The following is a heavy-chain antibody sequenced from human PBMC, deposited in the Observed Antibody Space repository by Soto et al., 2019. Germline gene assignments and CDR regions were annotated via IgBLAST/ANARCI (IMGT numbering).Heavy chain of an antibody. J-gene: IGHJ4*02. CDR3: ARAYPLN. CDR1: GCTLGSHW. V-gene: IGHV3-7*05. CDR2: IRQDGAEK. Sequence: EVQLVESGGGLVQPGGSLRLSCAASGCTLGSHWMTWVRQAPGKGLEWVANIRQDGAEKYYVDSVKGRFTISRDNAKNSLYLQMNSLRVEDTAVYYCARAYPLNWGQGTLVIVSS.